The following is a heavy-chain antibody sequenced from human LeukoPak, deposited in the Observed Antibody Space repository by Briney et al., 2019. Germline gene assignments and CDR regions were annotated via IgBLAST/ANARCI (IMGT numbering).Heavy chain of an antibody. Sequence: GGSLRLSCAASGFTVSSNYMSWVRQAPGKGLEWVSVIYSGGSTYYADSVKGRFTISRDNSRNTLYLQMSSLRAEDTAVYYCAKHSGGYSYGYHFDYWGQGTLVTVSS. D-gene: IGHD5-18*01. CDR1: GFTVSSNY. V-gene: IGHV3-66*04. J-gene: IGHJ4*02. CDR3: AKHSGGYSYGYHFDY. CDR2: IYSGGST.